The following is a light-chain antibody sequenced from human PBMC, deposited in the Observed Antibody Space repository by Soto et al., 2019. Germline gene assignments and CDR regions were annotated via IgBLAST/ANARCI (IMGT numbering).Light chain of an antibody. CDR2: EAS. CDR1: QDIGTD. CDR3: LQHYSYPLP. V-gene: IGKV1-17*01. J-gene: IGKJ4*01. Sequence: DVQLPQGPACRSRSVADRFTITCRAIQDIGTDLGWYQQKPGKAPERLIYEASVLQSGVPSRFSGSGSGTEFTLTVSSLQPADFATYYCLQHYSYPLPFGGGTKVDIK.